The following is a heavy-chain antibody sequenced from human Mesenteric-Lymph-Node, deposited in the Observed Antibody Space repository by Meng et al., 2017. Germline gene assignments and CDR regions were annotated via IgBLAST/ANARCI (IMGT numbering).Heavy chain of an antibody. J-gene: IGHJ1*01. V-gene: IGHV1-18*01. Sequence: QVQLVQSGADVKKPGASVIGLGKASGSTFTTYGITWVRQAPGQGLEWMGWISAYNGNTNYAQNLQGRVTMTTDTSTSTAFMELRSLTSDDTAVYYCARDRVLDYYDPSRKGYFQHWGQDTLVTVSS. CDR2: ISAYNGNT. CDR1: GSTFTTYG. D-gene: IGHD3-22*01. CDR3: ARDRVLDYYDPSRKGYFQH.